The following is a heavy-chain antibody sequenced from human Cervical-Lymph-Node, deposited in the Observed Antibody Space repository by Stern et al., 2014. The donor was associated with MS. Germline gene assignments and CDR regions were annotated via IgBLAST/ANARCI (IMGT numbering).Heavy chain of an antibody. CDR3: ARGGDFEAFDI. CDR1: AYTFTGYY. V-gene: IGHV1-2*06. Sequence: LVESGAEVKKPGASMHVSFKASAYTFTGYYIHWVRQAPGQGLEWMGRINPNSGGKSYAQKFQGRVTMTSDTSISTAYVELTRLTSDDTAVYYCARGGDFEAFDIWGQGKMVTVSS. D-gene: IGHD2-21*02. CDR2: INPNSGGK. J-gene: IGHJ3*02.